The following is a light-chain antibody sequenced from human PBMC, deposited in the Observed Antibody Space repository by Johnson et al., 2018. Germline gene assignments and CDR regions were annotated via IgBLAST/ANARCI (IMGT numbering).Light chain of an antibody. J-gene: IGLJ1*01. CDR1: SSNIGTNY. CDR2: ENN. V-gene: IGLV1-51*02. CDR3: GTWDSSLSAGNV. Sequence: QSVLTQPPSVSAAPGQKVTISCSGSSSNIGTNYVSWYQQLPGTAPKLLIYENNKRPSGIPDRFSGSKSRTSATLGITGLQTVDEADYYCGTWDSSLSAGNVFGTGTKVTVL.